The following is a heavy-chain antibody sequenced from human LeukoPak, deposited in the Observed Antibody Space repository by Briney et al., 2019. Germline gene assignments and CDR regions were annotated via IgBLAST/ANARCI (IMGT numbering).Heavy chain of an antibody. D-gene: IGHD3-9*01. V-gene: IGHV3-23*01. CDR1: GFTFSSYA. Sequence: GFLSLSCAASGFTFSSYAMTWVRQAPGKGLEWVSAISGSGGSTYYADSVKGRFTISRDNSENTLYLQMNSLRAEDTAVYYCARGLTYYDILTGYYLGNWFDPWGQGTLVTVSS. CDR3: ARGLTYYDILTGYYLGNWFDP. J-gene: IGHJ5*02. CDR2: ISGSGGST.